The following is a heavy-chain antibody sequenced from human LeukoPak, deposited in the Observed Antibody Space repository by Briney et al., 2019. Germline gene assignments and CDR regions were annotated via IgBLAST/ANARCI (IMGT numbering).Heavy chain of an antibody. CDR3: ARRFRGTSPIRP. D-gene: IGHD2-2*01. CDR1: GGSFSGYY. V-gene: IGHV4-34*01. CDR2: INHSGST. J-gene: IGHJ5*02. Sequence: SETLSLTCAVYGGSFSGYYWSWIRQPPGKGLEWIGEINHSGSTNYNPSLKSRVTISVDTSKNQFSLKLSSVTAADTAVYYCARRFRGTSPIRPWGPGTLVTVSS.